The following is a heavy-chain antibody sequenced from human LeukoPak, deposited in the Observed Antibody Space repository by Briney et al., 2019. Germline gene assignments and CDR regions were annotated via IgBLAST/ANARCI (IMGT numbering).Heavy chain of an antibody. J-gene: IGHJ3*02. Sequence: PSEPLSLTCSVSGVPISSYYRSWIRQPPAKGLEWIGYIYYSGSTNYNPSLKSRVTISVDTSKNQFSLKLSAVTAADSAVYYCARGRDAFDIWGQGTMVTVSS. CDR1: GVPISSYY. CDR2: IYYSGST. CDR3: ARGRDAFDI. V-gene: IGHV4-59*01.